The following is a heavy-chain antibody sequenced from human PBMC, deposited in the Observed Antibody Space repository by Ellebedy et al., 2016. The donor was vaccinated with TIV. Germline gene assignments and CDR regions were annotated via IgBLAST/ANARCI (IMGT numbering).Heavy chain of an antibody. V-gene: IGHV3-53*01. CDR3: AQDAQGYAFA. CDR2: VYSGGNT. J-gene: IGHJ4*02. CDR1: LFTVRSSY. D-gene: IGHD1-1*01. Sequence: GESLKISCAASLFTVRSSYMTWVRQAPGKGLEWVSVVYSGGNTYYADSVKGRFTISRDNSKNTLSLEMNSLRVDDTAVYFCAQDAQGYAFAWGQGTLVTVSS.